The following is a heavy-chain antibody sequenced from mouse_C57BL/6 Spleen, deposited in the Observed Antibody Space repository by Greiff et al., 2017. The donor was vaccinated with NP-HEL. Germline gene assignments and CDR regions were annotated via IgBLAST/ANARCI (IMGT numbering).Heavy chain of an antibody. V-gene: IGHV1-80*01. CDR2: IYPGDGDT. D-gene: IGHD1-1*01. J-gene: IGHJ2*01. CDR1: GYAFSSYW. Sequence: QVQLQQSGAELVKPGASVKISCKASGYAFSSYWMNWVKQRPGKGLEWIGQIYPGDGDTNYNGKFKGKATLTADKSSSTAYMQLSSLTSEDSAVYFCARRLGITTVIDYWGQGTTLTVSS. CDR3: ARRLGITTVIDY.